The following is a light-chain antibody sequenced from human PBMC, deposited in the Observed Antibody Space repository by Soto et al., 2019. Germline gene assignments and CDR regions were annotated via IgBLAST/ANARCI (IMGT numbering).Light chain of an antibody. V-gene: IGLV2-23*01. CDR1: NSDVGRYNL. J-gene: IGLJ3*02. Sequence: QSALTQPASVSGSPGQSITISCTGTNSDVGRYNLVSWYQHHPGKAPKLVIYEANKRPSGISERFSVSKSGNTASLTISGLQAEDEGHYYCCSYAPGSTWVFGVGTKVTVL. CDR2: EAN. CDR3: CSYAPGSTWV.